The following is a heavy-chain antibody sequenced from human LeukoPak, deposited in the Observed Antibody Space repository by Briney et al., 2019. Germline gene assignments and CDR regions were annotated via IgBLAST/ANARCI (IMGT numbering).Heavy chain of an antibody. CDR2: TSGSGGST. CDR3: AKVRSSSSADYFDY. V-gene: IGHV3-23*01. J-gene: IGHJ4*02. Sequence: PGGSLRLSCAASGFTFSSYWMSWVRQAPGKGLEWVSVTSGSGGSTYYADFVKGRFTISRDNSKNTLYLQMNSLRAEDTAVYYCAKVRSSSSADYFDYWGQGTLVTVSS. D-gene: IGHD6-6*01. CDR1: GFTFSSYW.